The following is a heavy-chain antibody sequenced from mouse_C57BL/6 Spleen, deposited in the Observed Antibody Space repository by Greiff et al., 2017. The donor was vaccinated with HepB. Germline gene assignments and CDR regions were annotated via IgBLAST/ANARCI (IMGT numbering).Heavy chain of an antibody. CDR3: MRNYVNYAMDD. J-gene: IGHJ4*01. V-gene: IGHV10-3*01. D-gene: IGHD1-1*01. CDR2: IRSKSSNYAT. CDR1: GFTFIPYA. Sequence: GGGLVQPKGSLKLPCAALGFTFIPYAMHWVRQAPGKGLEWVARIRSKSSNYATYYADSVKDRCTTPRDDTQSLLYLQMNNLKTEDAAMYCCMRNYVNYAMDDWGQGTSVTVSS.